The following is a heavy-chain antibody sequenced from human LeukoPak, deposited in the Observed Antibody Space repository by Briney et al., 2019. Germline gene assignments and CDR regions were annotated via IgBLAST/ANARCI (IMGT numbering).Heavy chain of an antibody. CDR2: IYPGGSDI. CDR1: GYSFTNYW. V-gene: IGHV5-51*01. J-gene: IGHJ4*02. D-gene: IGHD3-22*01. CDR3: ARRFLSYYFDTSATGGNYFDS. Sequence: GGSLKISCKGSGYSFTNYWIAWVRQMPGKGLEWMGIIYPGGSDIRYSPSFQGQVTISADKSISTVYLQWRSLKASDTAIYYCARRFLSYYFDTSATGGNYFDSWGQGTLVTVSS.